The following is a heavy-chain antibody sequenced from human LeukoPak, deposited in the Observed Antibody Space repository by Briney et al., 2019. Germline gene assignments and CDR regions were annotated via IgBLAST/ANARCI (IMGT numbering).Heavy chain of an antibody. CDR1: GFTFSNAW. Sequence: GGSLRLSCAASGFTFSNAWMSWVRQAPGKGLEWVGRIKSKTDGGTTDYAAPVKGRFTISRDDSKNTLYLQMNSLKTEDTAVYYCTTDVSVTERRRKYYYDSSGYGWGQGTLVTVSS. V-gene: IGHV3-15*01. J-gene: IGHJ4*02. D-gene: IGHD3-22*01. CDR2: IKSKTDGGTT. CDR3: TTDVSVTERRRKYYYDSSGYG.